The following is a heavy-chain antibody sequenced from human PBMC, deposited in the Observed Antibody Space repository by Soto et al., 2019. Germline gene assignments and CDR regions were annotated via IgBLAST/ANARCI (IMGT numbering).Heavy chain of an antibody. D-gene: IGHD3-22*01. J-gene: IGHJ6*02. CDR2: IYHSGST. CDR3: ARDNRYYDSSGPSEPDYYYYYGMDV. Sequence: QVQLQESGPGLVKPSGTLSLTCAVSSGSISSSNWWSWVRQPPGKGLEWIGEIYHSGSTNYNPSLKSRVTISVDKSKNQFSLKLSSVTAADTAVYYCARDNRYYDSSGPSEPDYYYYYGMDVWGQGTTVTVSS. V-gene: IGHV4-4*02. CDR1: SGSISSSNW.